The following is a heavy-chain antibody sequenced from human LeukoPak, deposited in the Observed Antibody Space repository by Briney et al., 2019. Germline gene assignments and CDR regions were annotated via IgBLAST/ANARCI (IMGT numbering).Heavy chain of an antibody. J-gene: IGHJ4*02. CDR2: IKQGGTEE. D-gene: IGHD2-2*01. V-gene: IGHV3-7*03. CDR1: GFTLSSSW. CDR3: ARDPCHGALDY. Sequence: PGGSLRLSCVASGFTLSSSWMSWVRRAPGKGLEWVANIKQGGTEEYYVDSVRGRFSISKDNAKNSLYLQMNSLRAEDTAVYYCARDPCHGALDYWGQGALVTVSS.